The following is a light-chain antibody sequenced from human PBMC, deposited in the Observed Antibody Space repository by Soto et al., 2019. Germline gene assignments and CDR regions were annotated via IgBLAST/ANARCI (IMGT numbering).Light chain of an antibody. CDR2: EVR. Sequence: QSVLTQPASVSGSPGQSITISCSGTSRDIGAYNLVSWYQQPPGKAPKLLIYEVRNRPSGISYRFSGSKSGTTASLTISSLLPEDEAYYYCSAYTSIITLVFGGGTKVTVL. CDR1: SRDIGAYNL. J-gene: IGLJ2*01. CDR3: SAYTSIITLV. V-gene: IGLV2-14*01.